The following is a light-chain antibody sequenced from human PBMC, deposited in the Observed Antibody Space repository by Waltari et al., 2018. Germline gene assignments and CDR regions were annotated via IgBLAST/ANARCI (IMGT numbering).Light chain of an antibody. J-gene: IGKJ5*01. Sequence: DTQMTQSPSSVSASVGDRVTMSFRTSQDVSNYLAWYQQKPGKAPKLLIYGASTFESGVPSRFSGSGSGTEFTLAISSLQPDDFATYYCQQANSFPFTFGQGTRLEI. CDR1: QDVSNY. CDR3: QQANSFPFT. CDR2: GAS. V-gene: IGKV1D-12*01.